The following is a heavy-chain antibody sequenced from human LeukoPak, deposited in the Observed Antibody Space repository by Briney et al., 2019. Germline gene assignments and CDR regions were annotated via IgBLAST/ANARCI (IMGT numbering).Heavy chain of an antibody. CDR3: ARAPGRYFDWLLLDY. CDR2: INHSGST. Sequence: SETLSLTCAVYGGSFSGYYWSWIRQPPGKGLEWIGEINHSGSTNYNPSLKSRVTISVDTSKNQFSLKLSSVTAADTAVYYCARAPGRYFDWLLLDYWGQGTLVTVSS. D-gene: IGHD3-9*01. V-gene: IGHV4-34*01. J-gene: IGHJ4*02. CDR1: GGSFSGYY.